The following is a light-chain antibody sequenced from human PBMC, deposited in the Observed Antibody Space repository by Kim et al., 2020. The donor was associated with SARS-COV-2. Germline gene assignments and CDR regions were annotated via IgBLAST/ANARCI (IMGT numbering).Light chain of an antibody. V-gene: IGLV3-19*01. CDR2: GKN. Sequence: SSELTQDPAVSVALGQTVRITCQGDSLRSYYATRYQQKPGQAPILVIYGKNKRPSGIPALFPGSTSENPPSFTSTGTRTGVEANYYCNSRNSNANGVSGG. CDR1: SLRSYY. J-gene: IGLJ2*01. CDR3: NSRNSNANGV.